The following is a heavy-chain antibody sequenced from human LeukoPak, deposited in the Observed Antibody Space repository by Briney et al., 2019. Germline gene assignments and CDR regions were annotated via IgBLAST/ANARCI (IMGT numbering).Heavy chain of an antibody. J-gene: IGHJ4*02. CDR1: GVTFSTYG. D-gene: IGHD1-26*01. Sequence: GGSLRLSCVVSGVTFSTYGMHWVRQAPGKGLEWLTFIRHDGTEKYYADFVKGRFTISRDNSRNTLYLQVNSLGPEDTAVYYCARLMVGQAGVGATHFDYWGQGTLVSVSS. CDR2: IRHDGTEK. CDR3: ARLMVGQAGVGATHFDY. V-gene: IGHV3-30*02.